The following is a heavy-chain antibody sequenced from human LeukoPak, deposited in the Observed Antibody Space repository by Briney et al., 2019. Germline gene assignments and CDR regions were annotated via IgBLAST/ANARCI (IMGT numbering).Heavy chain of an antibody. CDR2: IYYSGSA. CDR1: GGSISSYY. V-gene: IGHV4-59*01. J-gene: IGHJ5*02. Sequence: SETLSLTRTVSGGSISSYYWSWIRQPPGKGLEWIGYIYYSGSAHYDPSLKSRATISVDTSKNQFSLKLTAVTAACTPLYYCAIYTGSYPWFDPCGQGTQVTVCS. CDR3: AIYTGSYPWFDP. D-gene: IGHD3-10*01.